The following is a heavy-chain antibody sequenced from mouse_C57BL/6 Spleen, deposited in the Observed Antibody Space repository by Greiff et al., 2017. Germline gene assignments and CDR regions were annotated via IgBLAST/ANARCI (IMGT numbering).Heavy chain of an antibody. CDR3: AIEGDY. CDR1: GYAFSSSW. V-gene: IGHV1-82*01. Sequence: VKLQESGPELVKPGASVKISCKASGYAFSSSWMNWVKQRPGKGLEWIGRIYPGDGDTNYNGKFKGKATLTADKSSSTAYMQLSSLTSEDSAVYYCAIEGDYWGQGTTLTVSS. CDR2: IYPGDGDT. J-gene: IGHJ2*01. D-gene: IGHD3-3*01.